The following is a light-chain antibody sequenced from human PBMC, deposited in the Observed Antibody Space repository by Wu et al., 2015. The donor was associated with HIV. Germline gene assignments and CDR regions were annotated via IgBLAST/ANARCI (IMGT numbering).Light chain of an antibody. CDR3: QHMVLHPIT. V-gene: IGKV3-20*01. J-gene: IGKJ5*01. CDR2: EAY. CDR1: QSVGSLGSN. Sequence: ENVLMQSPGTLSVSPGERVTLFCNATQSVGSLGSNWLAWYQHKPGQSPRLLIYEAYKKAAGVSDRFSGAGSGTDFSLTSPERRPDDFAILFCQHMVLHPITFG.